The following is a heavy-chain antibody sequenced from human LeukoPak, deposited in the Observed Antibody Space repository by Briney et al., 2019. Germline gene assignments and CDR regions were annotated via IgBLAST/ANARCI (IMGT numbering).Heavy chain of an antibody. D-gene: IGHD3-22*01. V-gene: IGHV4-59*01. CDR1: GGSIGFNY. CDR3: ARREGSGFLDVFDS. Sequence: SETLSLTCAVSGGSIGFNYWGWVRRLPGKGLDWIGYINHIGSTFYNPSLKSRVAISVDTSKNQFSLKLTSVTAADTAVYFCARREGSGFLDVFDSWGQGIQVTVSS. CDR2: INHIGST. J-gene: IGHJ4*02.